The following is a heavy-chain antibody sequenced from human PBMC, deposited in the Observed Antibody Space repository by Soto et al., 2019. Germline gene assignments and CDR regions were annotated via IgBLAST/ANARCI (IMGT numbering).Heavy chain of an antibody. Sequence: PSETLSLTCAFYGGSFSACYWTWIRQTPGRGLEWIGEIRHSGSTNYNPSLKSRVTISIDTSKIQFSLKLASVTAADTAVYYCARGGGDYDYGIEVWGQGTAVTVSS. CDR2: IRHSGST. J-gene: IGHJ6*02. CDR3: ARGGGDYDYGIEV. V-gene: IGHV4-34*01. D-gene: IGHD3-10*01. CDR1: GGSFSACY.